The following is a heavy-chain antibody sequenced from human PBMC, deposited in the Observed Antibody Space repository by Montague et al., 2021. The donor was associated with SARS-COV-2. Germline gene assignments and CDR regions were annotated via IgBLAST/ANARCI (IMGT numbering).Heavy chain of an antibody. CDR3: ARLALSGCPSYYLYGLDV. CDR2: MSSSGRT. CDR1: GGAISKNTYQ. J-gene: IGHJ6*01. D-gene: IGHD6-19*01. V-gene: IGHV4-39*01. Sequence: SETLSLTCTVSGGAISKNTYQWGWNRQPPGKGLELITNMSSSGRTHYXXXLQSRVTLSVDTSKNEISLKVTPVTAADTSVYYCARLALSGCPSYYLYGLDVWGQGTMITVSS.